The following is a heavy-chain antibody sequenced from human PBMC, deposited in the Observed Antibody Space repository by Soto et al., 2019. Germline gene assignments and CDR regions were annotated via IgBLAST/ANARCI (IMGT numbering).Heavy chain of an antibody. Sequence: PGGSLRLSCAASGFTFSDYYMSWIRQAPGKGLEWVSYISSSSSYTNYADSVKGRFTISRDNAKNSLYLQMNSLRAEDTAVYYCARVVTGTTRENWFDPWGQGTLVTVPS. J-gene: IGHJ5*02. CDR1: GFTFSDYY. V-gene: IGHV3-11*06. CDR3: ARVVTGTTRENWFDP. D-gene: IGHD1-7*01. CDR2: ISSSSSYT.